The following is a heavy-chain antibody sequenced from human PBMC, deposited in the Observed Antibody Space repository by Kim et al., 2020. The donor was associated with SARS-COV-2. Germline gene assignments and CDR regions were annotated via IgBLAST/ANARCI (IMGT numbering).Heavy chain of an antibody. J-gene: IGHJ6*02. CDR1: GFTFSSYW. V-gene: IGHV3-7*01. Sequence: GGSLRLSCAASGFTFSSYWMSWVRQAPGKGLEWVANIKQDGSEKYYVDSVKGRFTISRDNAKNSLYLQMNSLRAEDTAVYYCAREGGYYGSGSYLSYSYGMDVWGQGTTVTVSS. D-gene: IGHD3-10*01. CDR2: IKQDGSEK. CDR3: AREGGYYGSGSYLSYSYGMDV.